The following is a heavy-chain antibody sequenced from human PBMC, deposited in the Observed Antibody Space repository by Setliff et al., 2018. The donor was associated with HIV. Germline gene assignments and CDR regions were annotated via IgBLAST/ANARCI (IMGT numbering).Heavy chain of an antibody. Sequence: TLSLTCTVSGGSISSHYWSWIRQPPGKGLEWIGYIYYSGSTNYNPSLQSRVTISVDTSKNQFSLKLSSVTAADTAVYYCASGDYYDSSGYYYSPFDYWGQGTLVTVSS. D-gene: IGHD3-22*01. V-gene: IGHV4-59*11. J-gene: IGHJ4*02. CDR2: IYYSGST. CDR3: ASGDYYDSSGYYYSPFDY. CDR1: GGSISSHY.